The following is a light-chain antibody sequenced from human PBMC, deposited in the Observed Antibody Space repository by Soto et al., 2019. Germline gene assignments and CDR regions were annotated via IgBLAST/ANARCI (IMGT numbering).Light chain of an antibody. V-gene: IGKV1-27*01. CDR1: QGISNY. J-gene: IGKJ1*01. CDR3: QKYNSAPQT. CDR2: AAS. Sequence: DIQMTQSPSSLSASVGDRGTITCRARQGISNYLAWYQQKPGKVPKLLIYAASTLQSGVPSRFSGSGSGTDVTLTISSLQPDDVATYYCQKYNSAPQTFGQGTKVEIK.